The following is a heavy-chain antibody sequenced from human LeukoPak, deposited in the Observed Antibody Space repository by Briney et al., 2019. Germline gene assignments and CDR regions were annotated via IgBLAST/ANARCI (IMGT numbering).Heavy chain of an antibody. CDR1: GFTFSSYA. J-gene: IGHJ4*02. V-gene: IGHV3-30-3*01. Sequence: SGRSLRLSCAASGFTFSSYAMHWVRQAPGKGLEWVAVISYDGSNKYYADSVKGRFTITRDNSKNTLYLQMNSLRAEDTAVYYCAKVVAEMATNWGQGTLVTVSS. D-gene: IGHD5-24*01. CDR3: AKVVAEMATN. CDR2: ISYDGSNK.